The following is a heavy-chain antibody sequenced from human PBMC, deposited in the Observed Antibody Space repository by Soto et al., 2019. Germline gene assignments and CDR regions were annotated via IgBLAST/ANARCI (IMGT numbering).Heavy chain of an antibody. CDR1: GFTFSSYW. Sequence: EVQLVESGGGSVQPGGSLTLSCAASGFTFSSYWMHWVRQVPGKGLVLVSRINSDGRTTNYTDSVKGRFIISRDNAKSTVHLHMNSLRAEDTALYCCVRGYSGTYRVDFWGQGALVTVSS. V-gene: IGHV3-74*01. CDR3: VRGYSGTYRVDF. D-gene: IGHD1-26*01. J-gene: IGHJ4*02. CDR2: INSDGRTT.